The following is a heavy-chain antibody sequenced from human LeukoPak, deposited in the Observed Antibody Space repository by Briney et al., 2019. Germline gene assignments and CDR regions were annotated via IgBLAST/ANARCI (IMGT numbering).Heavy chain of an antibody. CDR2: ISAYNGNT. J-gene: IGHJ6*02. Sequence: ASVKVSCKASGYTFTSYGISWVRQAPGQGLEWMGWISAYNGNTNYAQKLQGRVTMTTDTSTSTAYMELRSLRSDDTAVYYCARDGRYSSSWYVYYYGMDVWGQGTLVTVSS. V-gene: IGHV1-18*01. D-gene: IGHD6-13*01. CDR3: ARDGRYSSSWYVYYYGMDV. CDR1: GYTFTSYG.